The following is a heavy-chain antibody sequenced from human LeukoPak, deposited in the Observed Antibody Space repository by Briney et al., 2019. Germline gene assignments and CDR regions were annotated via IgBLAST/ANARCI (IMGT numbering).Heavy chain of an antibody. D-gene: IGHD6-19*01. Sequence: ASVKVSFKASGYTFTGYYIHWVRQAPGQALEWMGWLIPTSGGTNYAQKFQGRVTMTRDTSISTAYMELSNLRSDDTAMYCCARVEGVAVAGVNYYGMDVWGQGTPVTVSS. J-gene: IGHJ6*02. CDR1: GYTFTGYY. V-gene: IGHV1-2*02. CDR3: ARVEGVAVAGVNYYGMDV. CDR2: LIPTSGGT.